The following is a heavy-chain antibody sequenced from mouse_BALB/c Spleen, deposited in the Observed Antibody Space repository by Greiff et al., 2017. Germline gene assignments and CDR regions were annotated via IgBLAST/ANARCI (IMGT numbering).Heavy chain of an antibody. Sequence: VQLQQSGAELVRPGALVKLSCKASGFNIKDYYMHWVKQRPEQGLEWIGWIDPENGNTIYDPKFQGKASITADTSSNTAYLQLSSLTSEDTAVYYCARGGSSHQAWFAYWGQGTLVTVSA. J-gene: IGHJ3*01. CDR3: ARGGSSHQAWFAY. CDR1: GFNIKDYY. V-gene: IGHV14-1*02. D-gene: IGHD1-1*01. CDR2: IDPENGNT.